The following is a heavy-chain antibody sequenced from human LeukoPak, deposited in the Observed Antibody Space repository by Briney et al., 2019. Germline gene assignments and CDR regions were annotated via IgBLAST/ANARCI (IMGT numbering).Heavy chain of an antibody. CDR2: IKQDGSEK. CDR1: GFTFSSYW. CDR3: AREWNDFWSDKSFDY. Sequence: GGSLRLSCAASGFTFSSYWMSWVRQTPGKGLEWVANIKQDGSEKYYVDSVKGRFTISRDNAKNSLYLQMNSLRAEDTAVYYCAREWNDFWSDKSFDYWGQGTLVTVSS. V-gene: IGHV3-7*01. D-gene: IGHD3-3*01. J-gene: IGHJ4*02.